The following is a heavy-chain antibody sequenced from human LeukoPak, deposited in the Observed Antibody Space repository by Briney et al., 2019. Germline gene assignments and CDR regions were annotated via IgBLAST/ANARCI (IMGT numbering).Heavy chain of an antibody. CDR3: AREGVPYYDFWSGYRFDY. J-gene: IGHJ4*02. D-gene: IGHD3-3*01. CDR1: GFTFSSCA. V-gene: IGHV3-30-3*01. CDR2: ISYDGSNK. Sequence: GGSLRLSCAAPGFTFSSCAMHWVRQAPGKGLEWVAVISYDGSNKYYADSVKGRFTISRDNSKNTLYLQMNSLRAEDTAVYYCAREGVPYYDFWSGYRFDYWGQGTLVTVSS.